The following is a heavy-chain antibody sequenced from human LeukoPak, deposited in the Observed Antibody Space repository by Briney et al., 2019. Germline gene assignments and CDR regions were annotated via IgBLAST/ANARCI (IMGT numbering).Heavy chain of an antibody. D-gene: IGHD6-19*01. J-gene: IGHJ4*02. CDR3: AKDSSTGWYHEY. Sequence: GGSLRLSCAASGFTFSSYAMHWVRQAPGKGLEWVAVISYDGSNKYYADSVKGRFTISRDNSKNTLYLQMNSLRAEDTAMYYCAKDSSTGWYHEYWGQGTLVTVSS. V-gene: IGHV3-30*14. CDR2: ISYDGSNK. CDR1: GFTFSSYA.